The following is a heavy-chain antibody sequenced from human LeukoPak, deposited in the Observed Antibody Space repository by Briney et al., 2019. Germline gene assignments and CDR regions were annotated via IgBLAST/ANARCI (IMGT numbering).Heavy chain of an antibody. J-gene: IGHJ4*02. Sequence: SETLSLTCTVSGGPISSSSYYWGWICQPPAKGLEWFGNIDYSGRTYYNPSFTSRLTMSVDTSENQSSLRLSSVTAADTAVYYCARWHSSGWFRFDSWGQGTLGTVSS. D-gene: IGHD6-19*01. V-gene: IGHV4-39*01. CDR1: GGPISSSSYY. CDR2: IDYSGRT. CDR3: ARWHSSGWFRFDS.